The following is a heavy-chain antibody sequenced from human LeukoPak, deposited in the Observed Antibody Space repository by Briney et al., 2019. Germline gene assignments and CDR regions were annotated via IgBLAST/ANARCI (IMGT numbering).Heavy chain of an antibody. J-gene: IGHJ4*02. CDR3: ARYSSGWYSPFDY. CDR2: ISSNGGIT. V-gene: IGHV3-23*01. D-gene: IGHD6-19*01. Sequence: GGSLRLSCAASGFTFSSYAMSWVRQAPGKGLEWVSTISSNGGITYYADSVKGRFTISRDNSKNTLYLQMNSLRAEDTAVYYCARYSSGWYSPFDYWGQRTLVTVSS. CDR1: GFTFSSYA.